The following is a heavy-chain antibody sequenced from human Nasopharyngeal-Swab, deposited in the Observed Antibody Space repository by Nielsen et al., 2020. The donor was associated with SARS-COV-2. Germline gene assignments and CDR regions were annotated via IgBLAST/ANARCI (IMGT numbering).Heavy chain of an antibody. CDR1: EFTFSSSW. J-gene: IGHJ4*02. D-gene: IGHD6-6*01. CDR3: ATYQYSRSNY. CDR2: TNTDGSDT. Sequence: GDSLKISCAASEFTFSSSWMKWVRQAPGKGLVWVSRTNTDGSDTRYADSVKGRFTISRDNAKNTLYLQMNSLRAEDTAVYYCATYQYSRSNYWGQGTLVTVSS. V-gene: IGHV3-74*01.